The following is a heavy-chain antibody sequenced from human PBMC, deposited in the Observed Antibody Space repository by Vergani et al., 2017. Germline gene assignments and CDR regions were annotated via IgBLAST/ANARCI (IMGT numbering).Heavy chain of an antibody. V-gene: IGHV3-7*03. CDR1: GFTFSSYW. D-gene: IGHD6-19*01. J-gene: IGHJ4*02. CDR2: IKQDGSEK. Sequence: EVQLVESGGGLVQPGGSLRLSCAASGFTFSSYWMSWVRQAPGKGLEWVANIKQDGSEKYYVDSVKGRFTISRDNAKNSLYRQMNSLKAEDTAVYYCAKPREQWLVPRAPSFDYWGQGTLVTVSS. CDR3: AKPREQWLVPRAPSFDY.